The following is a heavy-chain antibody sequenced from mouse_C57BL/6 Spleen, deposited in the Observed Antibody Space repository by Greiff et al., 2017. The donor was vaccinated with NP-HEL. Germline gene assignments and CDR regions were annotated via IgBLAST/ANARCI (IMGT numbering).Heavy chain of an antibody. CDR2: IYPRSGNT. D-gene: IGHD1-1*01. V-gene: IGHV1-81*01. Sequence: VQRVESGAELARPGASVKLSCKASGYTFTSYGISWVKQRTGQGLEWIGEIYPRSGNTYYNEKFKGKATLTADKSSSTAYMELRSLTSEDSAVYFCATITTVVDYYFDYWGQGTTLTVSS. CDR1: GYTFTSYG. CDR3: ATITTVVDYYFDY. J-gene: IGHJ2*01.